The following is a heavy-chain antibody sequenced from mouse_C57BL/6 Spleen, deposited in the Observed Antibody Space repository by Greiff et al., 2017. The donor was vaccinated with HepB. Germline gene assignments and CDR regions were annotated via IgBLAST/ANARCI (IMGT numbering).Heavy chain of an antibody. V-gene: IGHV1-61*01. Sequence: VQLQQPGAELVRPGSSVKLSCKASGYTFTSYWMDWVKQRPGQGLEWIGNIYPSDSETHYNQKFKDKATLTVDKSSSTAYMQLSSLTSEDSAVYYCASGGTDPSFAYWGQGTLVTVSA. CDR1: GYTFTSYW. D-gene: IGHD3-3*01. J-gene: IGHJ3*01. CDR3: ASGGTDPSFAY. CDR2: IYPSDSET.